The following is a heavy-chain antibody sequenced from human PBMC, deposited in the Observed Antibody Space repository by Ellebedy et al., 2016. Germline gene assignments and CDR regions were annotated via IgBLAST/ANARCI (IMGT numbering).Heavy chain of an antibody. CDR2: IWYDGSNK. J-gene: IGHJ4*02. V-gene: IGHV3-30*02. D-gene: IGHD2-2*02. CDR3: AKAHPEDIVVVPAAIGY. Sequence: GESLKISXAASGFTFSSYGMHWVRQAPGKGLEWVAVIWYDGSNKYYADSVKGRFTISRDNSKNTLYLQMNSLRAEDTAVYYCAKAHPEDIVVVPAAIGYWGQGTLVTVSS. CDR1: GFTFSSYG.